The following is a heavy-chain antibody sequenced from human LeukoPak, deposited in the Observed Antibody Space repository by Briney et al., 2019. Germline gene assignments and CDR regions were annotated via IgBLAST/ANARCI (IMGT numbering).Heavy chain of an antibody. J-gene: IGHJ4*02. CDR1: GGSVSGGGYS. CDR3: ARVSDSSGWFYYFDY. Sequence: SETLSLTCTVSGGSVSGGGYSWSWIRQPPGKGLEWIGYIYHSGSTFYNPSLKSRVTLSIDRSRNQFSLRLNSVTAADTAVYYCARVSDSSGWFYYFDYWGQGTLVTVSS. CDR2: IYHSGST. D-gene: IGHD6-19*01. V-gene: IGHV4-30-2*01.